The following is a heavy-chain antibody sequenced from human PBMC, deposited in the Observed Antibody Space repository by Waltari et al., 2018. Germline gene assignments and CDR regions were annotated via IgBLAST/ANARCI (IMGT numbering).Heavy chain of an antibody. V-gene: IGHV5-51*01. CDR2: TYPGGSDT. D-gene: IGHD3-9*01. CDR3: ARQGYHDWVGVDY. CDR1: GYSFTTYW. J-gene: IGHJ4*02. Sequence: EVQLVQSGPEVKKPGASLKISCKSSGYSFTTYWIGWVRQVPGEGLEWVGITYPGGSDTRYTPSFRGHVTISTDKSIDTAYLQWRSLKASDSAIYYCARQGYHDWVGVDYWGQGTLVTVSS.